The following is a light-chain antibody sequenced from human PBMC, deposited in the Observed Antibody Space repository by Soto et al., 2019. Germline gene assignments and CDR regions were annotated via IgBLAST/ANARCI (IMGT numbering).Light chain of an antibody. CDR1: QSVTSSY. J-gene: IGKJ1*01. CDR2: GAS. CDR3: QHYGSSPRT. Sequence: EIGLAQSPATLSVSPGERVTLSCRASQSVTSSYLAWYQQKPGQAPRLLIYGASSRATGIPDRFSGRGSGTDFTLTISRLEPEDFAVYYCQHYGSSPRTFGQGTKVDIK. V-gene: IGKV3-20*01.